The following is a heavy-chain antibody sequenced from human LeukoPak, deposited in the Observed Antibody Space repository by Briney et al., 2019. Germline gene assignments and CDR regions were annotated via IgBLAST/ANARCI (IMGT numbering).Heavy chain of an antibody. CDR1: GGSFSGYY. Sequence: SETLSLTCAVYGGSFSGYYWSWIRQPPGKGLEWIEEINHSGSTNYNPSLKSRVTISVDTSKNQFSLKLSSVTAADTAVYYCARLDPFDYWGQGTLVTVSS. J-gene: IGHJ4*02. CDR2: INHSGST. V-gene: IGHV4-34*01. CDR3: ARLDPFDY.